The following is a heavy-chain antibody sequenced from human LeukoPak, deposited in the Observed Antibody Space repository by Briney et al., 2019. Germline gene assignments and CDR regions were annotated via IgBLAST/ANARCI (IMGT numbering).Heavy chain of an antibody. CDR3: AKDWASYDSSGYLGY. J-gene: IGHJ4*02. CDR1: GFTFSSYG. CDR2: ISYDGSNK. D-gene: IGHD3-22*01. V-gene: IGHV3-30*18. Sequence: GGSLRLSCAASGFTFSSYGMHWVRQAPGKGLEWVAVISYDGSNKYYADSVKGRFTISRDNSKNTLYLQMNSLRAEDTAVYYCAKDWASYDSSGYLGYWGQGTLVTVSS.